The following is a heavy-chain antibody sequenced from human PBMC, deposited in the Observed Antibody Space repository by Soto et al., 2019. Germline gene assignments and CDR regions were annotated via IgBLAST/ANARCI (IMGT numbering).Heavy chain of an antibody. CDR2: IYYSGST. Sequence: TSETLSLTCTVSGGSIRSYYWSWIRQPPGKGLEWIGSIYYSGSTNYKPSLKSRVTISVDASKNQFSLKLNSVTAADTAVYYCASQRGLFDPWGQGTLVTVSS. V-gene: IGHV4-59*08. D-gene: IGHD1-26*01. CDR3: ASQRGLFDP. J-gene: IGHJ5*02. CDR1: GGSIRSYY.